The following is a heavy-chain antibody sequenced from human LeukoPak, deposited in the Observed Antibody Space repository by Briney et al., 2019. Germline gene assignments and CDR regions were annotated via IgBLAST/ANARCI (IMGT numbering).Heavy chain of an antibody. J-gene: IGHJ4*02. CDR3: ARWYSSGWAFDY. V-gene: IGHV4-59*08. Sequence: SETLSLTCTVSGGTISSYYWNWIQQPPGKGLGWMGYIHSSGSTKYNPSLKSRVTISVDTSKNQFSLKLSSVTAAGTAGYYCARWYSSGWAFDYWGQGTLVTVSS. CDR1: GGTISSYY. CDR2: IHSSGST. D-gene: IGHD6-19*01.